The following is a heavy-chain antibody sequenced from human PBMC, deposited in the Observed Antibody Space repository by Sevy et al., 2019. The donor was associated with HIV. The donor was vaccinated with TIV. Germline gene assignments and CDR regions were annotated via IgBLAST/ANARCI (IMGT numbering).Heavy chain of an antibody. CDR3: VKDSFFVVGGDFDY. CDR1: GFIFSSYP. V-gene: IGHV3-64D*06. J-gene: IGHJ4*02. Sequence: GGSLRLSCSASGFIFSSYPMHWVRQAPGKGLEYVSTISSNGGTTYYADSVKGRFTISRDNSKNTLNLQMGSLRAEDTAVYYCVKDSFFVVGGDFDYWGQGTLVTVSS. CDR2: ISSNGGTT. D-gene: IGHD3-3*01.